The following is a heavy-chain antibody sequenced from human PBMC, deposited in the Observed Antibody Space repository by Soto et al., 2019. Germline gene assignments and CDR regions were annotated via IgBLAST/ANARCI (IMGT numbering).Heavy chain of an antibody. Sequence: SGTLSLTFSVSGGSIRGSFWSWIRPSPGKGLEWLGYVYYTGSTNYSPSPRSRVSISVDTSKNEFSLRLSSVTAADTAVYFCARSVAVPGAHIDYWGQGTQVTVSS. V-gene: IGHV4-59*01. D-gene: IGHD6-19*01. CDR2: VYYTGST. CDR1: GGSIRGSF. CDR3: ARSVAVPGAHIDY. J-gene: IGHJ4*02.